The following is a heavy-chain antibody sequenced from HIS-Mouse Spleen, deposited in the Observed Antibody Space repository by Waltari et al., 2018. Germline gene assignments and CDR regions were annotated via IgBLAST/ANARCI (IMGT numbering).Heavy chain of an antibody. Sequence: QVQLQQWGAGLLKPSETLSLTCAVYGGSFSGYYWSWIRQPPGKGLEWIGEINHSGSTTYNPSLKSRVTISVDTSKNQFSLKLSSVTAADTAVYYCARGRDSGSYYFDYWGQGTLVTVSS. CDR2: INHSGST. CDR3: ARGRDSGSYYFDY. D-gene: IGHD1-26*01. J-gene: IGHJ4*02. V-gene: IGHV4-34*01. CDR1: GGSFSGYY.